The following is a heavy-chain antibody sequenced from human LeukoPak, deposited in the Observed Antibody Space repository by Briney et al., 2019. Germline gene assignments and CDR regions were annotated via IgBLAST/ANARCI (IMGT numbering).Heavy chain of an antibody. CDR2: IKQDGSEK. Sequence: PGGSLRLSCAASGFTFSSYWMSWVRQAPGKGLEWVANIKQDGSEKYYVDSVKGRFTIYRDNAKNSLYLQMNSLRAEDTAVYYCAREVYCSTTSCYTGYFQHWGQGTLVTVSS. J-gene: IGHJ1*01. D-gene: IGHD2-2*02. CDR3: AREVYCSTTSCYTGYFQH. V-gene: IGHV3-7*01. CDR1: GFTFSSYW.